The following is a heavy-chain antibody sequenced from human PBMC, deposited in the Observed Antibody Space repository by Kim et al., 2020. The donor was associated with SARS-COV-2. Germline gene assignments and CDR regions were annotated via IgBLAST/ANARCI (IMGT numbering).Heavy chain of an antibody. Sequence: SETLSLTCTVSGGSISSYYWSWIRQPPGKGLEWIGYIYYSGSTNYNPSLKSRVTISVDTSKNQFSLKLSSVTAADTAVYYCASLGYCSGGSCYPNWFDPWGQGTLVTVSS. V-gene: IGHV4-59*08. CDR3: ASLGYCSGGSCYPNWFDP. CDR1: GGSISSYY. J-gene: IGHJ5*02. D-gene: IGHD2-15*01. CDR2: IYYSGST.